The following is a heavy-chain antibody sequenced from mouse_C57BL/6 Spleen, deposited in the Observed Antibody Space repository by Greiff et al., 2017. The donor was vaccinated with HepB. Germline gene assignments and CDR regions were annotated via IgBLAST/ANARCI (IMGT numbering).Heavy chain of an antibody. CDR2: INPGSGGT. D-gene: IGHD3-3*01. J-gene: IGHJ3*01. CDR3: ARGDFAWFAY. Sequence: QVQLQQSGAELVRPGTSVKVSCKASGYAFTNYLIEWVKQRPGQGLEWIGVINPGSGGTNYNEKFKGKATLTADKSSSTAYMQLSSLTSEDSAVYFCARGDFAWFAYWGPGALVTVSA. V-gene: IGHV1-54*01. CDR1: GYAFTNYL.